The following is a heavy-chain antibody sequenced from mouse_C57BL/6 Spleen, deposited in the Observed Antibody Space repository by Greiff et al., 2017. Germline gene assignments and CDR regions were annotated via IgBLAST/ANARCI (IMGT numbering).Heavy chain of an antibody. D-gene: IGHD1-1*01. CDR3: ARVVATGGAMDY. V-gene: IGHV1-72*01. J-gene: IGHJ4*01. CDR2: IDPNSGGT. Sequence: VKQRPGRGLEWIGRIDPNSGGTKYNEKFKSKATLTVDKPSSTAYMQLSSLTSEDSAVYYSARVVATGGAMDYWGQGTSVTVSS.